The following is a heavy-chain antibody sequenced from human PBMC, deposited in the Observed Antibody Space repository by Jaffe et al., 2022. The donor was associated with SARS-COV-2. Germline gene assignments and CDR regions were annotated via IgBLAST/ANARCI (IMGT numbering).Heavy chain of an antibody. CDR1: GGSFSGYY. CDR2: INHSGST. J-gene: IGHJ2*01. CDR3: ARGVPHYWYFDL. Sequence: QVQLQQWGAGLLKPSETLSLTCAVYGGSFSGYYWSWIRQPPGKGLEWIGEINHSGSTNYNPSLKSRVTISVDTSKNQFSLKLSSVTAADTAVYYCARGVPHYWYFDLWGRGTLVTVSS. V-gene: IGHV4-34*01.